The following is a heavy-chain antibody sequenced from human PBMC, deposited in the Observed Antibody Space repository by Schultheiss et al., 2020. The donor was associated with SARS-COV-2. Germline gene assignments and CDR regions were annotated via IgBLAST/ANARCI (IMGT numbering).Heavy chain of an antibody. D-gene: IGHD3-10*01. CDR1: GGSISSYY. J-gene: IGHJ4*02. V-gene: IGHV4-59*01. CDR2: IYYSGST. Sequence: SETLSLTCTVSGGSISSYYWSWIRQPPGKGLEWIGYIYYSGSTNYNPSLKSRVTISVDTSKNQFSLKLSSVTAADTAVYYCAKGGLLWFGEFDYWGQGTLVTVSS. CDR3: AKGGLLWFGEFDY.